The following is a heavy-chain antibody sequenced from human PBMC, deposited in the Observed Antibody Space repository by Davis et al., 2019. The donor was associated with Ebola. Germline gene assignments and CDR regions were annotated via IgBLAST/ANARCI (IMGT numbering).Heavy chain of an antibody. D-gene: IGHD4-17*01. CDR1: GGSFGSYY. Sequence: MPSETLSLTCGVYGGSFGSYYWSWIRQSPGRGLEWIGEINRSGSTNYNPSLKSRVTMSVDTSKNQFSLKLSSVTAADTAVYYCARGAYGDYIVKAFDIWGQGTKVTVSS. J-gene: IGHJ3*02. CDR2: INRSGST. V-gene: IGHV4-34*01. CDR3: ARGAYGDYIVKAFDI.